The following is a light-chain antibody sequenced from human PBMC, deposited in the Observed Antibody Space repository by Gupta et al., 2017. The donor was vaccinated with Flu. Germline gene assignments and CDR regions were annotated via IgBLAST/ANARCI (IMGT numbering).Light chain of an antibody. Sequence: AIQLTHSSSSLSASAGDRVTTTCRASQGISIALAWYQQKPGKAPKLLIYDASSLESGVPSRFSGSGSGTDFTLTISSLQAEDFATYYCQQFNNYPLTFGGGTKVEIK. J-gene: IGKJ4*01. CDR2: DAS. V-gene: IGKV1D-13*01. CDR1: QGISIA. CDR3: QQFNNYPLT.